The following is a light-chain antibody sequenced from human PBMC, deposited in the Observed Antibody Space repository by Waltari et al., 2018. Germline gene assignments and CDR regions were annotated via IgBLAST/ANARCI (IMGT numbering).Light chain of an antibody. Sequence: QSALTQPASVSWSPGQSLTISCTGTSRDVGCYNYFSLYQQHPGKAPKLMIYEVSNRPSGVSNRFSGSKSGNTASLTISGLQAEDEADYYCSSYTSSSTLDVVFGGGTKLTVL. CDR2: EVS. J-gene: IGLJ2*01. CDR3: SSYTSSSTLDVV. CDR1: SRDVGCYNY. V-gene: IGLV2-14*01.